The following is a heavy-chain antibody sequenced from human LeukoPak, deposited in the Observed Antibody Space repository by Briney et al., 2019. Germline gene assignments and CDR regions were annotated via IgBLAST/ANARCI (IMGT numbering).Heavy chain of an antibody. CDR1: GGTFSSYA. CDR3: ARDQDSSGYYPY. V-gene: IGHV1-69*01. Sequence: SVRVSCKASGGTFSSYAISWVRQAPGQGLEWMGGIIPIFGTANYAQKFQGRVTITADESTSTAYMELSSLRSEDTAVYYCARDQDSSGYYPYWGQGTLVTVSS. D-gene: IGHD3-22*01. CDR2: IIPIFGTA. J-gene: IGHJ4*02.